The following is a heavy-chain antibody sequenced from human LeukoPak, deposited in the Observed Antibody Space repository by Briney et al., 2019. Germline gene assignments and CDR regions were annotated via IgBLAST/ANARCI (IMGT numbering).Heavy chain of an antibody. CDR3: ARGWRGIAAFYYYYYMDV. CDR1: GYTFTSYD. Sequence: ASVKVSCKASGYTFTSYDINWVRQATGQGLEWMGWMNPNSGNTGYAQKFQGRVTMTRNTSISTAYMELSSLRSEDTAVYYCARGWRGIAAFYYYYYMDVWGKGTTVTASS. J-gene: IGHJ6*03. V-gene: IGHV1-8*01. D-gene: IGHD3-3*01. CDR2: MNPNSGNT.